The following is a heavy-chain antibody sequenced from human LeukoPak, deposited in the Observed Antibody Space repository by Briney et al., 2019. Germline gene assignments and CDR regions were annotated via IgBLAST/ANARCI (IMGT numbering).Heavy chain of an antibody. CDR2: ISNSGGTI. V-gene: IGHV3-11*01. CDR3: ARMRSSWYFDH. J-gene: IGHJ4*02. Sequence: PGGSLRLSCAASGFTFSDYFMTWSRQAPGKGLEWVSYISNSGGTIYYSDSVKGRFTISRDNAKNLLYLEMDSLRAGDTAVCYCARMRSSWYFDHWGQGSLVTVSS. D-gene: IGHD6-13*01. CDR1: GFTFSDYF.